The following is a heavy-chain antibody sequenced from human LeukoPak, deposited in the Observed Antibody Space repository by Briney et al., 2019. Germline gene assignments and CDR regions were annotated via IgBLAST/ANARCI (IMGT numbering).Heavy chain of an antibody. CDR3: ARRDDLGAFDI. CDR1: GYRFTNYW. Sequence: GESLKISCRGSGYRFTNYWIGWVRQMPGRGLEWMGIIYPGDSDTRYSPSFQGQVTISADKSISTAYLQWSSLKASDTAMYYCARRDDLGAFDIWGQGTMVTVSS. CDR2: IYPGDSDT. V-gene: IGHV5-51*01. J-gene: IGHJ3*02. D-gene: IGHD5-24*01.